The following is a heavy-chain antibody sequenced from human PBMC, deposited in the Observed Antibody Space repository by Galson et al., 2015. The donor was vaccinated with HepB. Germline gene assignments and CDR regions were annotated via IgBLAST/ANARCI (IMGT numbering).Heavy chain of an antibody. CDR1: GYTFTGYY. J-gene: IGHJ6*03. Sequence: SCKASGYTFTGYYMHWVRQAPGQGLEWMGWINPNSGGTNYAQKFQGWVTMTRDTSISTAYMELSRLRSDDTAVYYCARGGNDPYNWNDNYYYYYMDVWGKGTTVTVSS. CDR2: INPNSGGT. CDR3: ARGGNDPYNWNDNYYYYYMDV. D-gene: IGHD1-1*01. V-gene: IGHV1-2*04.